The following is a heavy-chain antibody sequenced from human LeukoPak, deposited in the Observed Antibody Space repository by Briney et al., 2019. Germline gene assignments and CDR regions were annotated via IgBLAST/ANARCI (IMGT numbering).Heavy chain of an antibody. J-gene: IGHJ3*02. CDR3: ARVVENDAFDI. V-gene: IGHV1-46*01. D-gene: IGHD2-15*01. CDR2: INPSGGST. CDR1: GYTFTSYY. Sequence: ASVKVSCKASGYTFTSYYMHWVRQAPGQGLEWMGIINPSGGSTSYAQKFQGRVTMTRDTSTSTVYMELSNLRSEDTAVYYCARVVENDAFDIWGQGTMVTVSS.